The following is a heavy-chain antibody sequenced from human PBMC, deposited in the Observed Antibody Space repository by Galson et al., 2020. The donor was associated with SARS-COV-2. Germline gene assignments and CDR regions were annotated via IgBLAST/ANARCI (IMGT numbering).Heavy chain of an antibody. CDR2: IYYSGST. CDR1: GGSISSYY. J-gene: IGHJ6*03. D-gene: IGHD3-3*01. Sequence: SQTLSLTCTVSGGSISSYYWSWIRQPPGKGLEWIGYIYYSGSTNYNPSLKSRVTISVDTSKNQFSLKLSSVTAADTAVYYCARGIRFLEWLLRSEKAYYYYYYMDVWGKGTTVTVSS. V-gene: IGHV4-59*01. CDR3: ARGIRFLEWLLRSEKAYYYYYYMDV.